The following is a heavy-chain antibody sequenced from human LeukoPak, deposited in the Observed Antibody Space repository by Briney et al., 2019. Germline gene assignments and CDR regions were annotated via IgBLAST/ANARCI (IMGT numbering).Heavy chain of an antibody. Sequence: GESPQISCQGSGYSFTTYWIGWVRQLPGKGLEWMGIIYPGDSDTRYSPSFQGQVTISADKSISTAYLQWSSLKASDTAMYYCARPYCSGGSCYGVYYFDYWGQGTLVTVSS. J-gene: IGHJ4*02. D-gene: IGHD2-15*01. CDR3: ARPYCSGGSCYGVYYFDY. CDR1: GYSFTTYW. V-gene: IGHV5-51*01. CDR2: IYPGDSDT.